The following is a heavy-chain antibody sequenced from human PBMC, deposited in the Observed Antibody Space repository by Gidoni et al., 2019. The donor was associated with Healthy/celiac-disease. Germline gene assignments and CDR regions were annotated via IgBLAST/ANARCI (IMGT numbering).Heavy chain of an antibody. CDR1: GFPFSSYA. D-gene: IGHD3-22*01. V-gene: IGHV3-23*01. CDR2: ISGSGGST. CDR3: AKAHYYDSSGYYLGATTDYFDY. Sequence: EVQLLESGGGLVQPGGSLRLSCAASGFPFSSYAMSWVRQAPGKGLEWVSAISGSGGSTYYADSVKGRFTISRDNSKNTLYLQMNSLRAEDTAVYYCAKAHYYDSSGYYLGATTDYFDYWGQGTLVTVSS. J-gene: IGHJ4*02.